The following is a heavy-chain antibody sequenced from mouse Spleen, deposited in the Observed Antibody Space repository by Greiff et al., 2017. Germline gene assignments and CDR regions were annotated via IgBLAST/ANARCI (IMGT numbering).Heavy chain of an antibody. Sequence: QVQLKQSGPELVKPGASVKISCKASGYAFSSSWMNWVKQRPGKGLEWIGRIYPGDGDTNYNGKFKGKATLTADKSSSTAYMQLSSLTSEDSAVYFCASDYYGSSYALDYWGQGTTLTVSS. D-gene: IGHD1-1*01. J-gene: IGHJ2*01. V-gene: IGHV1-82*01. CDR2: IYPGDGDT. CDR3: ASDYYGSSYALDY. CDR1: GYAFSSSW.